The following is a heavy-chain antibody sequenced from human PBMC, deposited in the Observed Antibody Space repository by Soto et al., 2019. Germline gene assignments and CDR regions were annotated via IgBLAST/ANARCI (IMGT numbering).Heavy chain of an antibody. CDR3: ARDVLPVDTAMGYYYYYGMDV. CDR1: GFTFSSYG. J-gene: IGHJ6*02. Sequence: GGSLRLSCAASGFTFSSYGMHWVRQAPGKGLEWVAVIWYDGSNKYYADSVKGRFTISRDNSKNTRYLQMNSLRAEDTAVYYCARDVLPVDTAMGYYYYYGMDVWGQGTTVTVSS. CDR2: IWYDGSNK. D-gene: IGHD5-18*01. V-gene: IGHV3-33*01.